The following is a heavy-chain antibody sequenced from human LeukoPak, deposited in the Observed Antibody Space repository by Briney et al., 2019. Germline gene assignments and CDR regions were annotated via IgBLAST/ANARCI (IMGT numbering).Heavy chain of an antibody. D-gene: IGHD2-2*01. CDR3: ATQIVVVPAAIDNDAFDI. CDR2: ISGSGGST. V-gene: IGHV3-23*01. CDR1: GFTFSSYA. Sequence: AGGSLRLSCAASGFTFSSYAMSWVRQAPGKGLEWVSAISGSGGSTYYADSVKGRFTISRDNSKNTLYLQMNGLRAEDTAVYYCATQIVVVPAAIDNDAFDIWGQGTMVTVSS. J-gene: IGHJ3*02.